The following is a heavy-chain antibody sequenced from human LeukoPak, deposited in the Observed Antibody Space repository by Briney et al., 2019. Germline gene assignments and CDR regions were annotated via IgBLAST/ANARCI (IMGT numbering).Heavy chain of an antibody. CDR3: ARFSDGYSFDY. J-gene: IGHJ4*02. D-gene: IGHD5-24*01. CDR2: IYAGDSDT. Sequence: GESLKISCKGSGYSFTSYWIAWVRPMPGKGLEWMGIIYAGDSDTRYSPSFQGQVTISADKSTSTAYLQWSRLKASDTVMYYCARFSDGYSFDYWGQGTLVTVSS. CDR1: GYSFTSYW. V-gene: IGHV5-51*01.